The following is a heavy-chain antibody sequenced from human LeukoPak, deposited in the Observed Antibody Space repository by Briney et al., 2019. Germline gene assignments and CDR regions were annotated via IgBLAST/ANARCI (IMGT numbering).Heavy chain of an antibody. D-gene: IGHD1-1*01. CDR1: GFSFRSYA. CDR3: AKKSSDGTGGYYCDY. V-gene: IGHV3-23*01. CDR2: ITGSGGRT. J-gene: IGHJ4*02. Sequence: PGGSLRLSCAGSGFSFRSYAMSWVRQAPGKGLEWVSVITGSGGRTDYADSVKGRFTISRDNSKNKLYLQMNSLRAEDPAVYYCAKKSSDGTGGYYCDYWGQGTLVTVSS.